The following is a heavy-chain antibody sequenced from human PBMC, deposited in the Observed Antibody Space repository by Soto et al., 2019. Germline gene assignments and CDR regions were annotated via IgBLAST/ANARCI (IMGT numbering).Heavy chain of an antibody. Sequence: GGSLRLSCAASGFTLSGYAMDWVRQAPGKGLEYVSGISSNGVGTYYANSVQGRFTISRDNSKNTVYLQMGSLRPEDMAVYYCARRARPDFYYMDVWGKGATVTVSS. J-gene: IGHJ6*03. CDR1: GFTLSGYA. CDR3: ARRARPDFYYMDV. CDR2: ISSNGVGT. V-gene: IGHV3-64*01. D-gene: IGHD6-6*01.